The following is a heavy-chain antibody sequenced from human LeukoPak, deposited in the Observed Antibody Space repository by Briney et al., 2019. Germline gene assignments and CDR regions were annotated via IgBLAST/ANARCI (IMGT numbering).Heavy chain of an antibody. CDR2: IYTSGST. CDR1: DVSISSGSYD. Sequence: SETLSLTCTVSDVSISSGSYDSSWIRQPAGKGLEWIGRIYTSGSTNYNPSLKSRVTISVDTSKNQFSLKLSSVTAADTAVYYCALEGDYWGQGTLVTVSS. J-gene: IGHJ4*02. CDR3: ALEGDY. V-gene: IGHV4-61*02.